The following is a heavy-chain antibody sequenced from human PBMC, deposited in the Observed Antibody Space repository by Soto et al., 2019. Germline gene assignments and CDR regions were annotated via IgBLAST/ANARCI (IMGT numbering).Heavy chain of an antibody. J-gene: IGHJ5*02. CDR1: GGTFSSYG. D-gene: IGHD3-10*01. V-gene: IGHV1-69*01. Sequence: QVQLVQSGAEVKKPGSSVKVSCKASGGTFSSYGISWVRQAPGQGLEWMGGIIPIFGTANYAQKLQGRVTITADESTSTAYIELSGLRCEDTAVYYCARVALVRGVIRHWFDPWGQGTLVTVSS. CDR3: ARVALVRGVIRHWFDP. CDR2: IIPIFGTA.